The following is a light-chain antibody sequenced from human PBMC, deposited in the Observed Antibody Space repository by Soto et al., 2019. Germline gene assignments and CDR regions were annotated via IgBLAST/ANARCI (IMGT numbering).Light chain of an antibody. Sequence: QSALTQPPSASGTPGQRVIISCSGSGSSIGTNTVNWYRQLPGTAPKLLIYGNNQRPSGVPDRFSGSKSGTSASLAISGLQSEDEADYYCAAWDGSLNNVLFGGGTKVTVL. CDR1: GSSIGTNT. CDR2: GNN. V-gene: IGLV1-44*01. J-gene: IGLJ2*01. CDR3: AAWDGSLNNVL.